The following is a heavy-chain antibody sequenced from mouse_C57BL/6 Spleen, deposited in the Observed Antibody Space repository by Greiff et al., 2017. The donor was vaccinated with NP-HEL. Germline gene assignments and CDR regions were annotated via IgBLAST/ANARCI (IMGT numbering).Heavy chain of an antibody. CDR3: AKQAYYYGSHWYFDV. CDR2: IWGDGST. J-gene: IGHJ1*03. D-gene: IGHD1-1*01. Sequence: QVQLKESGPGLVAPSQSLSITCTVSGFSLTSYGVSWVRQPPGKGLEWLGVIWGDGSTNYHSALISRLSISKDNSKSQVFLKLNSRQTDDTATYYCAKQAYYYGSHWYFDVWGTGTTVTVSS. CDR1: GFSLTSYG. V-gene: IGHV2-3*01.